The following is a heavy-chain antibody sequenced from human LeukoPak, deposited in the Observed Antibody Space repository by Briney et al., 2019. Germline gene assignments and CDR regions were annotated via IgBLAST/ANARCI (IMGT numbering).Heavy chain of an antibody. Sequence: PGGSLRLSCAASGFTFSSYWMSWVRQAPGKGLEWVANIKQDGSEKHYVDSVKGRFTISRDNAKNSLYLQMNSLRAEDTAVYYCARELLRYFDWLTDAFDIWGQGTMVTVSS. D-gene: IGHD3-9*01. CDR3: ARELLRYFDWLTDAFDI. J-gene: IGHJ3*02. V-gene: IGHV3-7*01. CDR1: GFTFSSYW. CDR2: IKQDGSEK.